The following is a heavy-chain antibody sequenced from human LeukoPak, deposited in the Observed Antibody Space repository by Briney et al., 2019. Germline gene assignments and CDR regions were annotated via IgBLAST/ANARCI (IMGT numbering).Heavy chain of an antibody. CDR3: AREILYDSTAYYL. V-gene: IGHV4-39*01. Sequence: SETLSLTCSVSGASIDTSAYNWGWIGQPPGKGLEWIGSIYHSGSSYDNPSLKSRLTLSIDKSSNQFSLTLKPVTAAYSGVYFCAREILYDSTAYYLWGQGTVVTVSS. CDR1: GASIDTSAYN. D-gene: IGHD3-22*01. CDR2: IYHSGSS. J-gene: IGHJ4*02.